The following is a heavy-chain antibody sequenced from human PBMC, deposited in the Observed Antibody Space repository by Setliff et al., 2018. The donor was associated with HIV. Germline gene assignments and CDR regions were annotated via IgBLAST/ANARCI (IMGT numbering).Heavy chain of an antibody. CDR2: RSTTGST. CDR1: GDSISSYF. J-gene: IGHJ4*02. Sequence: PSETLSLTCTVSGDSISSYFWSWIRQSPGKGLEWIGFRSTTGSTNYNPSLKSRVSISVDRSKNHFSLRLSSVTAADTAVYYCARGGSRGSWYWDYWGQGTLVTVSS. V-gene: IGHV4-4*09. CDR3: ARGGSRGSWYWDY. D-gene: IGHD6-13*01.